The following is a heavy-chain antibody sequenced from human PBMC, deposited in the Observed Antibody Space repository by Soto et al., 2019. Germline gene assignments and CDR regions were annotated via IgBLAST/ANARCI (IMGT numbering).Heavy chain of an antibody. V-gene: IGHV1-46*02. CDR3: ARGGGFSPYYYNLDV. CDR2: INPRGGST. D-gene: IGHD2-15*01. J-gene: IGHJ6*02. Sequence: QVQLVQSGAEVKKPGASVKVSCKASGYTLNTYYMHWVRQAPGQGPEWMGIINPRGGSTTYAQNFKARVTMSSDTSSSTVYMELSSLRSEDTAVYYCARGGGFSPYYYNLDVWGQGTTVTVSS. CDR1: GYTLNTYY.